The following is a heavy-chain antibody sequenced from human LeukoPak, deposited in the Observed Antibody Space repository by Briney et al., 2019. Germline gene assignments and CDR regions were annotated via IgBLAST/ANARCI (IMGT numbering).Heavy chain of an antibody. V-gene: IGHV4-59*01. J-gene: IGHJ6*03. CDR1: GGSISSYY. Sequence: PSETLSLTCTVSGGSISSYYWSWLRQPPGKGLEWIGYIYYSGSTNYNPSLKSRVTISVDTSKNQFSLKLSSVTAADTAVYYCARDKGSGSYFRPYYMDVCGKGTTVTVSS. D-gene: IGHD3-10*01. CDR2: IYYSGST. CDR3: ARDKGSGSYFRPYYMDV.